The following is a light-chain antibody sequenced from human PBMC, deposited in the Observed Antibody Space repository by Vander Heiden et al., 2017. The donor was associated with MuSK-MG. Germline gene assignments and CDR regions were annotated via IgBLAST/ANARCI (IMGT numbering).Light chain of an antibody. J-gene: IGKJ1*01. CDR2: DAS. V-gene: IGKV1-5*01. CDR1: QSISSW. CDR3: QQDKSFPRT. Sequence: DIQMTQSHSTLPASVGDRVTITCRASQSISSWLAWYQQKPGKAPKLLIYDASIVESGVPSRFSGSGSGTDFALTISRLQPDDFATYYCQQDKSFPRTFGQGTKVDIK.